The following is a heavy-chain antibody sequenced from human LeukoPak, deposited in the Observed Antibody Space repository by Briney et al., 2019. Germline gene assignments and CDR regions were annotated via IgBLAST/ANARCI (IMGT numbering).Heavy chain of an antibody. V-gene: IGHV4-59*01. CDR1: GDSISSYF. CDR2: IYYSGST. Sequence: KPSETLSLTCTVSGDSISSYFWSWIRQPPGKGLEWIGYIYYSGSTKYNPSLKSRVTISVDTSRNQFSLKLSSVTAADTAVYYCARERGSDSTGYWVDYWGQGTLVTVSS. D-gene: IGHD3-22*01. CDR3: ARERGSDSTGYWVDY. J-gene: IGHJ4*02.